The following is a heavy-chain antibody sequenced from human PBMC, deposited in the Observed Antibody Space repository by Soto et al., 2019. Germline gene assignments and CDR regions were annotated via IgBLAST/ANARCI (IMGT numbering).Heavy chain of an antibody. CDR3: ERLLRAEDGDY. CDR2: IYPGDSDT. CDR1: GYSFTRYW. D-gene: IGHD6-13*01. J-gene: IGHJ4*02. V-gene: IGHV5-51*01. Sequence: LGESRKISFKFSGYSFTRYWIVLVLQMPGKGLEWMGIIYPGDSDTRYSPSFQGQVTISADKSTSTADLQWSSLKASDNAMYYCERLLRAEDGDYWGQGTLVTVSS.